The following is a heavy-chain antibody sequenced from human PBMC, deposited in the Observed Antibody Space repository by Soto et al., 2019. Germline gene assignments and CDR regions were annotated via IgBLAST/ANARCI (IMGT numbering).Heavy chain of an antibody. J-gene: IGHJ4*02. CDR3: ARDGYDSSGYRFDY. CDR1: GGSISSYY. CDR2: IYYSGST. Sequence: PSETLSLTCTVSGGSISSYYWSWIRQPPGKGLEWIGYIYYSGSTNYNPSLKSRVTISVDTSKNQFSLKLSSVTAADTAVYYCARDGYDSSGYRFDYWGQGTLVTVSS. D-gene: IGHD3-22*01. V-gene: IGHV4-59*01.